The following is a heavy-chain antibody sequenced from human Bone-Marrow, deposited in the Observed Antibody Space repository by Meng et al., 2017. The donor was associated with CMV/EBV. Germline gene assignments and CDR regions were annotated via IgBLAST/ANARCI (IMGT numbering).Heavy chain of an antibody. V-gene: IGHV3-30-3*01. CDR1: GFTFSSYA. D-gene: IGHD3-10*01. CDR3: ARGKGRQY. J-gene: IGHJ4*02. CDR2: ISYDGSNK. Sequence: GGSRRLSCAAPGFTFSSYAMHWFRQAPGKGLEWVAVISYDGSNKYYADSVKGRFTISRDNSKNTLYLQMNSLRAEDTAVYYCARGKGRQYWGQGTLVTVSS.